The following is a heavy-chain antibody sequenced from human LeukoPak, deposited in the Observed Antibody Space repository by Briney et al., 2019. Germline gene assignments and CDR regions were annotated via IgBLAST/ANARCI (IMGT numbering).Heavy chain of an antibody. CDR1: GGSISSSSYY. CDR2: IYYSGST. Sequence: NPSETLSLTCTVSGGSISSSSYYWGWIRQPPGKGLEWIGSIYYSGSTYYNPSLKSRFTISVDTSKNHFSLRLSSVTAADTAVYYCARRVAFDIWGQGTMVTVSS. J-gene: IGHJ3*02. V-gene: IGHV4-39*02. CDR3: ARRVAFDI.